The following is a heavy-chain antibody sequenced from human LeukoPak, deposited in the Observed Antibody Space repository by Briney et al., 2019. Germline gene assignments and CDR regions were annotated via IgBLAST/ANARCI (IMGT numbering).Heavy chain of an antibody. CDR1: GYTFTSYG. Sequence: GASVKVSCKASGYTFTSYGISWVRQAPGQGLEWMGWISAYNGNTNYAQKLQGRVTMTTDTSTSTAYMELRSLRSDDTAVYYCARSRYCSSTSCYGLGRYYYYMDVWGKGTTVTVSS. V-gene: IGHV1-18*01. J-gene: IGHJ6*03. CDR2: ISAYNGNT. D-gene: IGHD2-2*01. CDR3: ARSRYCSSTSCYGLGRYYYYMDV.